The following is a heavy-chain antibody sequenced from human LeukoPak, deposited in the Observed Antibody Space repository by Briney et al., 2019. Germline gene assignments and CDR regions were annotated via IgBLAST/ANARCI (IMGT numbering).Heavy chain of an antibody. V-gene: IGHV3-74*01. CDR2: INTDGTVT. D-gene: IGHD6-19*01. J-gene: IGHJ4*02. CDR3: ATKQWLAPPPDS. CDR1: GFTFSKYW. Sequence: PRGSLRLSCAASGFTFSKYWMLWVRQAPGKGLESVSRINTDGTVTTYADPVKGRFTVSRDNADNTMFLQMNSVRDEDTAVYYCATKQWLAPPPDSWGQGTPVTVSS.